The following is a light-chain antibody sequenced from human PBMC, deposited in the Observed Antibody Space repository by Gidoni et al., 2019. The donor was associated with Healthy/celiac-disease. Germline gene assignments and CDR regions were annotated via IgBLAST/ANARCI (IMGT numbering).Light chain of an antibody. CDR3: QSYDSSLSGWV. CDR1: SSNIGAGYD. CDR2: GNS. Sequence: QSALSQPPSVPAPPRQMVTISCTGSSSNIGAGYDVHWYQQLPGTAPKLLIYGNSNRPSGVPDRFSGSKSGTSASLAITGLQAEDEADYYCQSYDSSLSGWVFGGGTKLTVL. J-gene: IGLJ3*02. V-gene: IGLV1-40*01.